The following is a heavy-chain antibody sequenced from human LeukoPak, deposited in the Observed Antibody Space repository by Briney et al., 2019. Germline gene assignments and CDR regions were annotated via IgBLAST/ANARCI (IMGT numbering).Heavy chain of an antibody. J-gene: IGHJ4*02. Sequence: PSETLSLTCAVYGGSFSGYYWSWIRQPPGKGLEWIGTIYHTGTTYYNPSLKSRVTISVDTSKNQFSLRLSSVTAADTAVYYCARGTGSYSSSADYWGQGTLVTVSS. CDR2: IYHTGTT. D-gene: IGHD6-6*01. CDR1: GGSFSGYY. V-gene: IGHV4-34*01. CDR3: ARGTGSYSSSADY.